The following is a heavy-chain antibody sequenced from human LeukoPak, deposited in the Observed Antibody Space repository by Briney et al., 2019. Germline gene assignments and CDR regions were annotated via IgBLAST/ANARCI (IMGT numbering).Heavy chain of an antibody. V-gene: IGHV4-39*07. Sequence: SETLSLTCTVSGGSISSSSYYWGWIRQPPGKGLEWIGSIYYSGSTNYNPSLKSRVTISVDTSKNQFSLKLSSVTAADTAVYYCARDRLGGSYYGQYYFDYWGQGTLVTVSS. CDR1: GGSISSSSYY. CDR3: ARDRLGGSYYGQYYFDY. CDR2: IYYSGST. J-gene: IGHJ4*02. D-gene: IGHD1-26*01.